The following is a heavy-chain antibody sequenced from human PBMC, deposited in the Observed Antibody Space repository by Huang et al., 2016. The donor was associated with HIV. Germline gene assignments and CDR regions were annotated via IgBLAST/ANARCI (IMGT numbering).Heavy chain of an antibody. V-gene: IGHV4-34*01. CDR1: GCSFSGYY. CDR2: INQREST. Sequence: QVQLQQWGAGLLRPSETLSFTCAVYGCSFSGYYGTWIGQPPGKGPVWIGEINQRESTNYNPSLKSRVTISVDTSRNQFSLTLTSVTAADTAVYYCARGQGGYYYYYMDVWGKGTTVTVSS. J-gene: IGHJ6*03. CDR3: ARGQGGYYYYYMDV.